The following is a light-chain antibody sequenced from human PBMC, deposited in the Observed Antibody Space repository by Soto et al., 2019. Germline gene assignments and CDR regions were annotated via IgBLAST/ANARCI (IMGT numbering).Light chain of an antibody. Sequence: AIQLTQSPSSLSASVGDRVTITCRASQGISSALAWYQQKPGEAPNLLIYDASSLESGVPSRFSGSGSGTDFILTISSLQPEDFATYYCQQFNSYPITLGQGTRLEIK. CDR2: DAS. CDR1: QGISSA. J-gene: IGKJ5*01. CDR3: QQFNSYPIT. V-gene: IGKV1-13*02.